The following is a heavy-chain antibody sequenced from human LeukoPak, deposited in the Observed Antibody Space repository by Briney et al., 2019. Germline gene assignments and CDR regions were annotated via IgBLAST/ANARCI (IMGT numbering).Heavy chain of an antibody. J-gene: IGHJ6*03. Sequence: PGGSLRLSCAASGFTFSSYAMHWIRQAPGKGPEYVSAISSNGGSTYYANSVKGRFTISRDNSKNTLYLQMGSLRAEDMAVYYCARGRRPDYYYYYYMDVWGKGTTVTVSS. CDR2: ISSNGGST. CDR1: GFTFSSYA. V-gene: IGHV3-64*01. CDR3: ARGRRPDYYYYYYMDV.